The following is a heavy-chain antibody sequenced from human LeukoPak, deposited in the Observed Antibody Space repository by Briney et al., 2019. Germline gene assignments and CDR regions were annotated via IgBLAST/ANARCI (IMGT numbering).Heavy chain of an antibody. V-gene: IGHV4-59*01. Sequence: PSETLSLTCTVSGGSISSYYWSWIRQPPGKGLEWIGYIYYSGSTNYNPSLKSRVTISVDTSKNQFSLKLSSVTAADTAVYYCARGVVGATIPFSGWFDPWGQGTLVTVSS. D-gene: IGHD1-26*01. CDR2: IYYSGST. CDR3: ARGVVGATIPFSGWFDP. CDR1: GGSISSYY. J-gene: IGHJ5*02.